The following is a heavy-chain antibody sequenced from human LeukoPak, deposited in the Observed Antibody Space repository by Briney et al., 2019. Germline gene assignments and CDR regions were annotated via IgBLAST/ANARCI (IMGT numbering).Heavy chain of an antibody. D-gene: IGHD1-26*01. Sequence: PGGSLRLSCAASGFTFNNYGMSWVRQAPGKGLEWVSSISSSSSYIYYADSVKGRFTISRDKAKNSLYLQMNSLRGEDRALYYGARGKVGANPFDYWGQGTLVTVSS. V-gene: IGHV3-21*01. CDR1: GFTFNNYG. CDR3: ARGKVGANPFDY. J-gene: IGHJ4*02. CDR2: ISSSSSYI.